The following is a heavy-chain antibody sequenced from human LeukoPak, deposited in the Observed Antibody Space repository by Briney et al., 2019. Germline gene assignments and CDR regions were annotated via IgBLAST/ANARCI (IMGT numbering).Heavy chain of an antibody. Sequence: ASVKVSCKASGYPFTGYYIHWVRQAPGQGLDWMGWINPNNGGTNYAQKFQGRVTITRDTSISTAYMELSRLRSDDTALYYCARAIAASHTAPNYWGQGTLVTVSS. CDR1: GYPFTGYY. V-gene: IGHV1-2*02. CDR3: ARAIAASHTAPNY. CDR2: INPNNGGT. J-gene: IGHJ4*02. D-gene: IGHD6-13*01.